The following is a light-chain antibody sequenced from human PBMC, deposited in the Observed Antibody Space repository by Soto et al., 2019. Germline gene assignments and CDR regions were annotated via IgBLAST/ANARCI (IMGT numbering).Light chain of an antibody. CDR3: LLDFRYFWA. Sequence: IQLTQSPPYLSASVGERVNITCRASQAIRTALGWYQQKPGKVPKLLIYAASILQSGVPSRFSGSGSGTDFTLTISSLQPEDFATYYCLLDFRYFWAFGQGTKVEIK. CDR2: AAS. J-gene: IGKJ1*01. V-gene: IGKV1-6*01. CDR1: QAIRTA.